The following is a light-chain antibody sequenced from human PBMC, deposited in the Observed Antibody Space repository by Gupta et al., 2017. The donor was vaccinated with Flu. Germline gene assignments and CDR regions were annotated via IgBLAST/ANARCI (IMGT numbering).Light chain of an antibody. CDR3: QQLNSYPLT. V-gene: IGKV1-9*01. CDR1: QGLSGY. CDR2: AAS. J-gene: IGKJ3*01. Sequence: DIQLTQSPSFLSASVGDRVTITCRASQGLSGYLAWYQQKPGKAPKLLIYAASTLQSGVPSRFSGGGSETEFTLTINSLQPEDFATYYCQQLNSYPLTFGPGTKVDIK.